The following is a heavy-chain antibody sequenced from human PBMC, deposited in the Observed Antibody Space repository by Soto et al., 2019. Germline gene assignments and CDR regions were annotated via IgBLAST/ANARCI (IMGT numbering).Heavy chain of an antibody. CDR3: ARERCYYLDY. CDR1: GGSISSGGYS. D-gene: IGHD2-8*01. CDR2: IYHSGST. Sequence: QLQLQESGSGLVKPSQTLSLTCAVSGGSISSGGYSWIWVRQPPGKGLEWIGYIYHSGSTYYNPSLKSQVTISVDRSNEQLSLKLSSVSAADTAVYYCARERCYYLDYWGQGTLVTVSS. V-gene: IGHV4-30-2*01. J-gene: IGHJ4*02.